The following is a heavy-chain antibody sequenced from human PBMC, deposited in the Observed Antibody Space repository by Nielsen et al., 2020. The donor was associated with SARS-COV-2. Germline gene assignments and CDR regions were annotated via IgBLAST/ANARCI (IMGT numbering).Heavy chain of an antibody. Sequence: SETLSLTCTASGASISSGGYSWSWIRQHPGKGLEWIGYIYFTGRTSYNPSLKSRVAMSVDTSKNQFSLDLKSVTAADTAVYYCAREASGYDHYKYGMDVWGLGATVTVSS. J-gene: IGHJ6*02. CDR3: AREASGYDHYKYGMDV. CDR1: GASISSGGYS. V-gene: IGHV4-31*03. CDR2: IYFTGRT. D-gene: IGHD5-12*01.